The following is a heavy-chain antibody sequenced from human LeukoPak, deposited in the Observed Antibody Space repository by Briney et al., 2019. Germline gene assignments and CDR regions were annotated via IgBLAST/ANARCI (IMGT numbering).Heavy chain of an antibody. J-gene: IGHJ4*02. V-gene: IGHV3-66*02. Sequence: GGPLSLSCALSGFSHSSNYIKWLRQAPGRGGAGVSSIYTGGTTCYDDSVKGRFTISRDNSKNTLYLQMNSLRAEDTAVYYCARDKLGSGYSSDFDYWGQGTLVTVSS. CDR2: IYTGGTT. D-gene: IGHD6-19*01. CDR3: ARDKLGSGYSSDFDY. CDR1: GFSHSSNY.